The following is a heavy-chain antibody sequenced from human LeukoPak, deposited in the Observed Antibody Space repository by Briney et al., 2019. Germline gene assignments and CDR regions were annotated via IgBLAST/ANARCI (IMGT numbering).Heavy chain of an antibody. D-gene: IGHD6-19*01. V-gene: IGHV4-59*01. CDR3: ARDSSDMLDY. CDR1: GGSLSSYY. CDR2: IYYSGST. Sequence: SETLSLTCTVSGGSLSSYYWSWIRQPPGKGLEWIGYIYYSGSTNYNPSLKSRVTISVDTSKNQFSLKLSSVTAADTAVYYCARDSSDMLDYWGQGTLVTVSS. J-gene: IGHJ4*02.